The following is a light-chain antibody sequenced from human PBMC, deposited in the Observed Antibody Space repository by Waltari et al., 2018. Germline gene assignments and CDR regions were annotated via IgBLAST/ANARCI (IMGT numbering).Light chain of an antibody. CDR3: QQSDSIPPQFT. J-gene: IGKJ3*01. CDR2: AAS. CDR1: QSIDSY. V-gene: IGKV1-39*01. Sequence: DIQMAQSPSPLSASVGDRVIITCRASQSIDSYLNWYQQKPGKAPKLLIYAASTLQSGVPSRFSGSGSGTDFTLTISSLQPEDFATYYCQQSDSIPPQFTFGPGTKVDIK.